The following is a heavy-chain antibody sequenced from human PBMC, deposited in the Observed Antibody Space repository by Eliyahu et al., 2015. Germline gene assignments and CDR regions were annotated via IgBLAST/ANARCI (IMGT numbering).Heavy chain of an antibody. V-gene: IGHV3-7*01. CDR1: GFTFSNYW. J-gene: IGHJ4*02. CDR2: IKQDGSEN. Sequence: EVQLVESGGGLVQPGGSLRLSCAASGFTFSNYWMSWVRQAPGKGLEWVANIKQDGSENYYVDSVKGRFTISRDNAKNSLYLQMNSLRAEDTAVYYCARKRCSRTSCFPDCWGPGTLVTVSS. CDR3: ARKRCSRTSCFPDC. D-gene: IGHD2-2*01.